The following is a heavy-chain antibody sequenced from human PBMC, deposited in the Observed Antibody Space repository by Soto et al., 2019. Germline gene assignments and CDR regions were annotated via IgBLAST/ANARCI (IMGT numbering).Heavy chain of an antibody. J-gene: IGHJ6*02. V-gene: IGHV3-7*04. Sequence: EVQLVESGGGLVQPGGSLRLSCAASGFTFRTYWMSWVRQAPGKGLEWVGNVNQYGSENYYYVDSVKGRFTISRDNAENSVYLQMNSLRVEDRAVYYSAMDTGNGYYGDDTWGMDVWGQGTTVFVSS. CDR1: GFTFRTYW. CDR3: AMDTGNGYYGDDTWGMDV. D-gene: IGHD4-17*01. CDR2: VNQYGSENY.